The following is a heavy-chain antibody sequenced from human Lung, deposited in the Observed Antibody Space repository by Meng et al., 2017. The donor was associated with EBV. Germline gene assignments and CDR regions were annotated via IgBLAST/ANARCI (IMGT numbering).Heavy chain of an antibody. CDR1: GASISSGNW. CDR2: IYHSGST. V-gene: IGHV4-4*02. D-gene: IGHD6-19*01. J-gene: IGHJ4*02. Sequence: QVQPNESGPGRGHPSGPLSLPCTVHGASISSGNWWSWVRQPPGKGLEWIGEIYHSGSTNYNPSLKSRVTISVDKSKNQFSLKLSSVTAADTAVYYCARGGSSGWYWGQGTLVTVSS. CDR3: ARGGSSGWY.